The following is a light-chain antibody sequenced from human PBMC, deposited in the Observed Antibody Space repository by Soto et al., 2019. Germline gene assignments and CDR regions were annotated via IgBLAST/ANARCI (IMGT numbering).Light chain of an antibody. CDR1: QSVSSY. V-gene: IGKV3-11*01. CDR2: DAS. J-gene: IGKJ4*01. Sequence: EIVLTQSPATLSLSPGERATLSCRASQSVSSYLAWYQQKPGQAPRLLIYDASNRATGIPARFSGSGSGTDSTLTISSREPEDCAVYYCQQRSNWPPLTFGGGTKVEIK. CDR3: QQRSNWPPLT.